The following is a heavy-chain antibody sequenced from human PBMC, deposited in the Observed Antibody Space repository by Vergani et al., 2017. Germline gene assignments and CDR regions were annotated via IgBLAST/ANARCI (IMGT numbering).Heavy chain of an antibody. CDR3: ARRPWDGYNYFAAFDI. V-gene: IGHV1-69*01. CDR1: GGTFSSYA. J-gene: IGHJ3*02. D-gene: IGHD5-24*01. CDR2: IIPIFGTA. Sequence: QVQLVQSGAEVKKPGSSVKVSCKASGGTFSSYAISWVRQASGQGLEWMGGIIPIFGTANYAQKFQGRVTITADESTSTAYMELSSLRSADTAVYYCARRPWDGYNYFAAFDIWGQGTMVTVSS.